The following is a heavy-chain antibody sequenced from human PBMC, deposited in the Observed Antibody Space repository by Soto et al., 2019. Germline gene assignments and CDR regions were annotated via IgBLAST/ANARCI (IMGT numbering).Heavy chain of an antibody. D-gene: IGHD3-10*01. J-gene: IGHJ6*02. CDR1: GYTFTSYG. CDR2: ISAYNGNT. Sequence: QVQLVQSGAEVKKPGASVKVSCKASGYTFTSYGISWVRQAPGQGLEWMGWISAYNGNTNYAQKLQGRVTMTTDTSTSPAYMELGSLRSDDTAVYYCASSYYGSGTPYYYGMDVWGQGTTVTVSS. V-gene: IGHV1-18*01. CDR3: ASSYYGSGTPYYYGMDV.